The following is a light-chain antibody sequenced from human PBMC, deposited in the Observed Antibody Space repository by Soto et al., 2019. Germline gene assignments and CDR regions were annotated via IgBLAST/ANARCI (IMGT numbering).Light chain of an antibody. V-gene: IGLV1-44*01. CDR2: SID. CDR3: ATSDDSRNVV. CDR1: SSNIGSNT. J-gene: IGLJ3*02. Sequence: QSVLTQSPSASGTPGQRVSISCSGSSSNIGSNTVSWYQHVPGTAPKLLIDSIDQRPSAVPGRFAGSKSGSSASLAISGLQSEDEAYYYCATSDDSRNVVFGGGTQLTVL.